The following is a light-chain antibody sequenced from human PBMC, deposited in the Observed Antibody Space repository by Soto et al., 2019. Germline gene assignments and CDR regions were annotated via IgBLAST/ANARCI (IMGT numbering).Light chain of an antibody. CDR1: QSISSW. CDR2: KAS. J-gene: IGKJ1*01. V-gene: IGKV1-5*03. CDR3: QHGT. Sequence: DIQMTQSPSTLSASVGDRVTITCRASQSISSWLAWYQQKPGKAPKLLIYKASSLGSGVPSRFSGSGSGTEFTLTISSLQPDDFATYYCQHGTFGQGTKVEIK.